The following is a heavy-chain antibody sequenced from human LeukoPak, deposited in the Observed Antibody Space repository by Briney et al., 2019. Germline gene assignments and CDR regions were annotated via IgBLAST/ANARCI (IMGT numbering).Heavy chain of an antibody. CDR3: ARTTGTSTTQPRFDY. V-gene: IGHV1-69*01. D-gene: IGHD1-1*01. CDR1: GGTFSSYA. Sequence: ASVKVSCKASGGTFSSYAISWVRQAPGRGLEWMGGIIPIFGTANYAQKFQGRVTITADESTSTAYMELSSLRSEDTAVYYCARTTGTSTTQPRFDYWGQGTLVTVSS. CDR2: IIPIFGTA. J-gene: IGHJ4*02.